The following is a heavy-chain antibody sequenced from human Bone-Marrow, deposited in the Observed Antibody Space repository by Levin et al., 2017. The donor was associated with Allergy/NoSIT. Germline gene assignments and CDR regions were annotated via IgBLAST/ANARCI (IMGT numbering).Heavy chain of an antibody. CDR3: VGGPSYGDRPDYFDY. Sequence: GGSLRLSCEASGFSLSHHWMSWVRQAPRKGLECVANIKQDGREKTYVDSVKGRFTISRDNAANSLYLQMSSLRVEDTAVYYCVGGPSYGDRPDYFDYWGQGTLVTVSS. D-gene: IGHD4-17*01. J-gene: IGHJ4*02. CDR2: IKQDGREK. CDR1: GFSLSHHW. V-gene: IGHV3-7*01.